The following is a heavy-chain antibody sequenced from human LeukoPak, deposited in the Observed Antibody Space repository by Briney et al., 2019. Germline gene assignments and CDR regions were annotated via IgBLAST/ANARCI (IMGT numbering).Heavy chain of an antibody. D-gene: IGHD3-22*01. Sequence: GGSLRLSCAASGFTFSNSGMHWVRQAPGKGLEWVAFLRYDGSNKFYTDSVKGRFTISRDNAKNSLYLQMNSLRAEDTAVYYCARDQNYYDSSGYYGYWGQGTLVTVSS. CDR2: LRYDGSNK. J-gene: IGHJ4*02. CDR1: GFTFSNSG. V-gene: IGHV3-30*02. CDR3: ARDQNYYDSSGYYGY.